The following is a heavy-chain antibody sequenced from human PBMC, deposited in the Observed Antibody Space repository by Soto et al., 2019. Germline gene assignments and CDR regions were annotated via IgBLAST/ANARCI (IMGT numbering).Heavy chain of an antibody. V-gene: IGHV1-18*01. CDR3: ARVIYYGDYPYYFDY. CDR1: GYTFTSYG. D-gene: IGHD4-17*01. Sequence: QGQLVQSGAEVKKPGASVKVSCKASGYTFTSYGISWVRQAPGQGLEWMGWISAYNGNTNYAHKLQGRVTMTTDTSTSTAYMELRSLRSDDTAGYYCARVIYYGDYPYYFDYWGQGTLVTVSS. CDR2: ISAYNGNT. J-gene: IGHJ4*02.